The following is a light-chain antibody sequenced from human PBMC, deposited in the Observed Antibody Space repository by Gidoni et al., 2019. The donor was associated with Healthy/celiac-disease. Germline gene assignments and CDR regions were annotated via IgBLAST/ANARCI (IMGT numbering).Light chain of an antibody. CDR3: QQYGSSSWT. Sequence: IVLTQSPGTMSLSPGERATHSCRDSQSVSSSYLAWYQQKPGQAPRLLIYGASSRATGIPDRFSGSGSGTDFTLTISRLEPEDFAVYYCQQYGSSSWTFGQGTKVEIK. CDR1: QSVSSSY. J-gene: IGKJ1*01. V-gene: IGKV3-20*01. CDR2: GAS.